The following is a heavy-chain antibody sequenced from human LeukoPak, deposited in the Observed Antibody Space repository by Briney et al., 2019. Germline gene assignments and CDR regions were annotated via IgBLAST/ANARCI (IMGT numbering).Heavy chain of an antibody. V-gene: IGHV3-23*01. CDR1: GFTFSSYA. Sequence: GGSLRLSCAASGFTFSSYAMSWVRQAPGKGLEWVSAISGSGGSTYYADSVKGRFTISRDNSKNTLYLQMNSLRAEDTAVYYCVNPARGWLRSLFDYWGQGTLVTVSS. D-gene: IGHD6-19*01. CDR3: VNPARGWLRSLFDY. J-gene: IGHJ4*02. CDR2: ISGSGGST.